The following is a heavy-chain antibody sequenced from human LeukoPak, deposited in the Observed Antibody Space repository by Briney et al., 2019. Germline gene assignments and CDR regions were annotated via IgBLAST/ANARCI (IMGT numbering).Heavy chain of an antibody. Sequence: SETLSLTCTVSGGSISSYYWSWIRQPPGKGLEWIGYIYYSGSTNYNPSLKSRVTISVDTSKNQFSLKLSSVTAADTAVYYCARAGPSSRGHGTFDYWGQGTLVTVSS. J-gene: IGHJ4*02. V-gene: IGHV4-59*01. CDR3: ARAGPSSRGHGTFDY. D-gene: IGHD6-13*01. CDR2: IYYSGST. CDR1: GGSISSYY.